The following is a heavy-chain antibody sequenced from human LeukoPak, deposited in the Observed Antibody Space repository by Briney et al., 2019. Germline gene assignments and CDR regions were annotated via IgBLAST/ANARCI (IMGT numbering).Heavy chain of an antibody. CDR3: AKDDSGYDSGITDY. CDR1: GFTFSSYG. J-gene: IGHJ4*02. D-gene: IGHD5-12*01. CDR2: IWYDGSNK. Sequence: GRSLRLSCAASGFTFSSYGMHWVRQAPGKGLEGVAVIWYDGSNKYYADSVKGRFTISRDNSKNTLYLQMNSPRAEDTAVYYCAKDDSGYDSGITDYWGQGTLVTVSS. V-gene: IGHV3-33*06.